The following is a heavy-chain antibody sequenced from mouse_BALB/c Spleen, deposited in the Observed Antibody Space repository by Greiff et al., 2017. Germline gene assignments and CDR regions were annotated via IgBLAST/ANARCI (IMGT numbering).Heavy chain of an antibody. V-gene: IGHV5-6*02. D-gene: IGHD1-1*01. J-gene: IGHJ4*01. CDR1: GFTFSSYG. CDR3: ARRGSSRDYAMDY. Sequence: EVKLQESGGDLVKPGGSLKLSCAASGFTFSSYGMSWVRQTPDKRLEWVATISSGGSYTYYPDSVKGRFTISRDNAKNTLYLQMSSLKSEDTAMYYCARRGSSRDYAMDYWGQGTSVTVSS. CDR2: ISSGGSYT.